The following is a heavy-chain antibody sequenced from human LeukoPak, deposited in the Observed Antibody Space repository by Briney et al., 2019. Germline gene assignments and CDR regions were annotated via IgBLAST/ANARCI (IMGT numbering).Heavy chain of an antibody. CDR3: ARSDTSGYYVDN. J-gene: IGHJ4*02. CDR1: GGSISSYY. D-gene: IGHD3-22*01. Sequence: SETLSLTCTVSGGSISSYYWSWIRQPPGKGLEWMGYIYYSGGTNYNPSLKSRVAISVDTSKNQFSLMLNSVTAADTAVYYCARSDTSGYYVDNWGQGTLVTVSS. CDR2: IYYSGGT. V-gene: IGHV4-59*01.